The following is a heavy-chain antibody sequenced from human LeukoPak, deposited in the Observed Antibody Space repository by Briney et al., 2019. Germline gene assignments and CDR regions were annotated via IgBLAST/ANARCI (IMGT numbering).Heavy chain of an antibody. CDR1: GFTFSSYG. D-gene: IGHD6-19*01. CDR2: IRYDGSNE. J-gene: IGHJ4*02. Sequence: GGSLRLSCAASGFTFSSYGMHWVRQAPGKGLEWVSFIRYDGSNEYYADSVRGRFTISRDSSKNTLYLQMNSLRAEDTAVYYCARGVRIAVAGYIDYWGQGTLVTVSS. CDR3: ARGVRIAVAGYIDY. V-gene: IGHV3-30*02.